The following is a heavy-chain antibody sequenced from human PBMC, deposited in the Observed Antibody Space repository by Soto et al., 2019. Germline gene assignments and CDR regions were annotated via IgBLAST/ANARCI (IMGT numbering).Heavy chain of an antibody. J-gene: IGHJ6*02. V-gene: IGHV4-59*01. CDR1: GGSISSYY. CDR2: IYYSGST. CDR3: ARDSVPDSSPTTCGGDCYSHYYYGMDV. Sequence: SETLSLTCTVSGGSISSYYWSWIQQPPGKGLEWIGYIYYSGSTNYNPSLKSRVTISVDTSKNQFSLKLSSVTAADTAVYYCARDSVPDSSPTTCGGDCYSHYYYGMDVWGQGTTVTVSS. D-gene: IGHD2-21*02.